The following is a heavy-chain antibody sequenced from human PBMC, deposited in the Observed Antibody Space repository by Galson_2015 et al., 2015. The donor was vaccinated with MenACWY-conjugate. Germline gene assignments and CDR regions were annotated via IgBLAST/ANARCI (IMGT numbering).Heavy chain of an antibody. CDR1: GFTFSSYS. J-gene: IGHJ5*02. V-gene: IGHV3-21*06. D-gene: IGHD2-21*02. CDR2: TGGSGNYI. CDR3: ARTAGSVPP. Sequence: SLRLSCAASGFTFSSYSMNWVRQAPGKGLEWVSCTGGSGNYISYADSVKVRFTISRDNAENSLYLQMDSLRVEDTAVYYCARTAGSVPPWGQGTLVTVSS.